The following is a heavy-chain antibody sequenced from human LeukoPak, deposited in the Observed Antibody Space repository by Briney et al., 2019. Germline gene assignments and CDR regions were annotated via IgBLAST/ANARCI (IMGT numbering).Heavy chain of an antibody. CDR3: ARVPRTTYYYDSSSEY. CDR1: GGTFSSYA. CDR2: IIPIFGTA. V-gene: IGHV1-69*05. J-gene: IGHJ4*02. Sequence: ASVKVSCKASGGTFSSYAISWVRQAPGQGLKWMGRIIPIFGTANYAQKFQGRVTITTDESTSTAYMELSSLRSEDTAVYYCARVPRTTYYYDSSSEYWGQGTLVTVSS. D-gene: IGHD3-22*01.